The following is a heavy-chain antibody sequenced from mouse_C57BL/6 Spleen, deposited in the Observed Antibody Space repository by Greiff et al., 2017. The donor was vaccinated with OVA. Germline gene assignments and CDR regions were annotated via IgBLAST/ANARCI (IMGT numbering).Heavy chain of an antibody. CDR3: ARPYGYDGGYFDY. J-gene: IGHJ2*01. CDR1: GFTFSDYG. D-gene: IGHD2-2*01. CDR2: ISSGSSTI. Sequence: EVKLVESGGGLVKPGGSLKLSCAASGFTFSDYGMHWVRQAPEKGLEWVAYISSGSSTIYYADTVKGRFTISRDNAKNTLFLQMTRLRSEDTAMYYCARPYGYDGGYFDYWGQGTTLTVSS. V-gene: IGHV5-17*01.